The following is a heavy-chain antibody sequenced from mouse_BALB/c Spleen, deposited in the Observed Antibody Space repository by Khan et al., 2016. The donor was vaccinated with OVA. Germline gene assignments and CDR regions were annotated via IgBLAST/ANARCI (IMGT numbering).Heavy chain of an antibody. CDR3: ARDPPYYSMDY. CDR2: IWVSGSK. CDR1: GFSLTDYA. J-gene: IGHJ4*01. V-gene: IGHV2-6-5*01. Sequence: VQLKESGPGLVAPSQSLSITCTVSGFSLTDYAVSWIRRPPGKGLEWLGVIWVSGSKYYNSVLKPRLSISKDNFKSQVFLMMNSLQADDTAMYYCARDPPYYSMDYWGQGTSVTVSS.